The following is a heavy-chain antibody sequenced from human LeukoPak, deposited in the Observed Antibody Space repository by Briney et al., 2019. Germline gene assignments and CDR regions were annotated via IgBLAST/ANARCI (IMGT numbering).Heavy chain of an antibody. J-gene: IGHJ6*03. CDR2: ISSSSSYI. V-gene: IGHV3-21*01. CDR1: GFTFDDYG. Sequence: GGSLRLSCAASGFTFDDYGMSWVRQAPGKGLEWVASISSSSSYIYYADSVKGRFTISRDNAKNSLYLQMNSLRAEDTAVYYCARSELGYNYHYMDVWGKGTTVTISS. CDR3: ARSELGYNYHYMDV. D-gene: IGHD3-10*01.